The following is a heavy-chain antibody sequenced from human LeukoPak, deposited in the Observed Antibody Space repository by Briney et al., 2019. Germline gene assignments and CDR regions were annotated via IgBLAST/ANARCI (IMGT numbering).Heavy chain of an antibody. V-gene: IGHV4-61*08. CDR1: GVSVGSAGYY. D-gene: IGHD1-26*01. CDR3: ARSQSQSGSYPYYFTY. J-gene: IGHJ4*02. Sequence: SETLSLTCSVSGVSVGSAGYYWTWIRQPPGKGLEWIGYMYYSGNSNYNPFLKSRVTMSFDPSKNRFSLKLSSVTAADTAVYYCARSQSQSGSYPYYFTYWGQGTLVTVSS. CDR2: MYYSGNS.